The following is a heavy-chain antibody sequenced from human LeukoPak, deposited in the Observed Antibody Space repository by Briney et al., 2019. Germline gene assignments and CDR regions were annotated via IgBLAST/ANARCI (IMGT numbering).Heavy chain of an antibody. J-gene: IGHJ4*02. Sequence: PSETLSLTCTVSGGSISSYYWSWIRQPPGKGLEWIGYIYTSGSTNYNPSLKSRVTISVDTSKNQFSLKLSSVTAADTAVYYRARHLPGSSWYEGPLDDWGQGTLVTVSS. CDR1: GGSISSYY. V-gene: IGHV4-4*09. CDR2: IYTSGST. CDR3: ARHLPGSSWYEGPLDD. D-gene: IGHD6-13*01.